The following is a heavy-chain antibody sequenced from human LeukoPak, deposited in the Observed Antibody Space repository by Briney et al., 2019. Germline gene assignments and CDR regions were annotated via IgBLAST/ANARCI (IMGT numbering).Heavy chain of an antibody. CDR1: GYSFTSYW. CDR2: IYPGDSDT. J-gene: IGHJ3*02. Sequence: GESLEISCKGSGYSFTSYWIGWVRQMPGKGLEWMGIIYPGDSDTRYSPSFQGQVTISADKSISTAYLQWSSLKASDTAMYYCARQPYYYDSSGYYYPRAFDIWGQGTMVTVSP. D-gene: IGHD3-22*01. V-gene: IGHV5-51*01. CDR3: ARQPYYYDSSGYYYPRAFDI.